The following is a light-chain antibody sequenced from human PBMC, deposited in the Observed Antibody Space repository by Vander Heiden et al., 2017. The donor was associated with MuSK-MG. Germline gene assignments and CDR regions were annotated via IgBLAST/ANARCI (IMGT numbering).Light chain of an antibody. CDR1: SSNIGSNT. V-gene: IGLV1-44*01. CDR3: AAWDDSLNGYVV. CDR2: RNN. Sequence: QSVLTQPPSASGNPGQRVTISCSGSSSNIGSNTVNWYQQLPGTAPKLLIYRNNQRPSGVPDRFSGSKSGTSASLAISGLQSEDEADYYCAAWDDSLNGYVVFGGGTKLTVL. J-gene: IGLJ2*01.